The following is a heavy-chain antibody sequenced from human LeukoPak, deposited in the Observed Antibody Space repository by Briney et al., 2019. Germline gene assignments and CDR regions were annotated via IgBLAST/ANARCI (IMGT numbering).Heavy chain of an antibody. V-gene: IGHV4-34*01. D-gene: IGHD2-8*01. J-gene: IGHJ4*02. CDR2: IDHSGST. CDR3: ARGGPERVLMVYATRVYFDY. CDR1: GGSFSGYY. Sequence: PSETLSLISAVYGGSFSGYYWSWIRQPPGKGLEWIGEIDHSGSTNYNPSLKSRVTISVDTSKNQFSLKLSSVTAADTAVYYCARGGPERVLMVYATRVYFDYWGQGTLVTVSS.